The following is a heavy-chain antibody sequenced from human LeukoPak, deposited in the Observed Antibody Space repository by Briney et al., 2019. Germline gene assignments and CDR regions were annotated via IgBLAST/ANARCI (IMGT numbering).Heavy chain of an antibody. D-gene: IGHD3/OR15-3a*01. J-gene: IGHJ6*03. V-gene: IGHV1-8*01. Sequence: ASVKVSCKASGYTFTSYVINWVRQATGQGLEWMGWMNPNSGNTGYAQKFQGRVIMTKNTSITTAYMDLNNLKAEDTAVYYCARALSWTTESYYYMDVWGKGTTVTVSS. CDR3: ARALSWTTESYYYMDV. CDR1: GYTFTSYV. CDR2: MNPNSGNT.